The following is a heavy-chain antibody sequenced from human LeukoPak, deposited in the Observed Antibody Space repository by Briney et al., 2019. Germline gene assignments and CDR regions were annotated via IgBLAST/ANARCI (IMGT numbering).Heavy chain of an antibody. CDR1: GFSFSTYW. V-gene: IGHV3-74*01. CDR3: AREVAATGRYYEY. CDR2: INKDGSTT. J-gene: IGHJ4*02. Sequence: GESLRLSCAASGFSFSTYWMHWVRQVPGKGLIWVSRINKDGSTTDYADSVKGRFTISRDNAKNTLFLQMSSLRAEDTALYYCAREVAATGRYYEYWGQGTLVTVSS. D-gene: IGHD5-12*01.